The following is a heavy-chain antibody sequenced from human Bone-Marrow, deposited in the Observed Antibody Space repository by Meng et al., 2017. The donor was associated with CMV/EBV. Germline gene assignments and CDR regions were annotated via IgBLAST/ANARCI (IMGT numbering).Heavy chain of an antibody. D-gene: IGHD2-2*01. CDR2: ISAYNGNT. V-gene: IGHV1-18*01. CDR1: GYTFTSYG. J-gene: IGHJ6*02. Sequence: ASEKVSCKASGYTFTSYGISWVRQAPGQGLEWMGWISAYNGNTNYAQKLQGRVTMTTDTSTSTAYMELRSLRSDDTAVYYCARAVVVVPAAIQYYYYGMDVWGQGTTVTVSS. CDR3: ARAVVVVPAAIQYYYYGMDV.